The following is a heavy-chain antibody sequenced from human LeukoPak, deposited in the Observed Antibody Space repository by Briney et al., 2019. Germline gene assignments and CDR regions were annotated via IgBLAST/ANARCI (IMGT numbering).Heavy chain of an antibody. CDR3: ARGTYIVATNYAFDI. J-gene: IGHJ3*02. Sequence: GGSLRLSCAACVFTFSSYGMHWVRQPPGKGLEWVAVIWYDGSNKYYADSVKGRFTISRDNSKNTLYLQMNSLRAEDPAVYYCARGTYIVATNYAFDIWGEGTMVSVSS. CDR1: VFTFSSYG. V-gene: IGHV3-33*01. CDR2: IWYDGSNK. D-gene: IGHD5-12*01.